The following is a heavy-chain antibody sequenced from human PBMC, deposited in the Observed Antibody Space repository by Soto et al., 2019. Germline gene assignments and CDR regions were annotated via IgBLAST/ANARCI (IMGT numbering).Heavy chain of an antibody. CDR2: ISVYNVNT. CDR3: ARVADTNPQDY. D-gene: IGHD2-15*01. CDR1: GYTFRNYG. J-gene: IGHJ4*02. V-gene: IGHV1-18*04. Sequence: QVQLVQSGAEVKKPGASVKVSCKASGYTFRNYGISWVRQAPGQGLEWMGWISVYNVNTNYAQKLQGRVTMTTDTSTRTAYMELRSLRSDDTAVYYCARVADTNPQDYWGQGTLVTVSS.